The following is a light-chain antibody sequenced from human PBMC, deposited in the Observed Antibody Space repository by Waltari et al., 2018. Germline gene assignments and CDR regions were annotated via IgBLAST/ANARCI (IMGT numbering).Light chain of an antibody. J-gene: IGLJ3*02. CDR3: CSFTSRSTWV. CDR1: SRDVGGYDY. Sequence: QSALTQPPSVSGSPGQSITISCTGTSRDVGGYDYVSWYQPHPGKVPKLLIFDVSNRPSGVANRFSGTKSGNTASLTISGLQAEDESDYYCCSFTSRSTWVFGGATRLTVL. V-gene: IGLV2-14*01. CDR2: DVS.